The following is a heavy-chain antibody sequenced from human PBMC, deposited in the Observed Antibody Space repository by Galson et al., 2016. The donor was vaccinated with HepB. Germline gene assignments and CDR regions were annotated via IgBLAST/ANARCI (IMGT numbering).Heavy chain of an antibody. CDR1: GYTFTSYY. J-gene: IGHJ4*02. CDR2: INPSGGST. V-gene: IGHV1-46*01. D-gene: IGHD6-19*01. Sequence: SVKVSCKASGYTFTSYYMHWVRQAPGQGLEWMGRINPSGGSTGYAQKFQGRVTMTRDTSTSTVYMELSSLRSEDTAVYYCARDPRIAVAGTGADFDYWGQGTLVTVSS. CDR3: ARDPRIAVAGTGADFDY.